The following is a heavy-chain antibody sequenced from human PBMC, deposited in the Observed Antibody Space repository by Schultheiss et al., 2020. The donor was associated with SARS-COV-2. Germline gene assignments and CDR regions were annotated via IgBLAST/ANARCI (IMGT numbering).Heavy chain of an antibody. V-gene: IGHV3-73*01. CDR1: GFTFSGSA. CDR3: AHARWNGMDV. D-gene: IGHD4-23*01. CDR2: IRSKANSYAT. J-gene: IGHJ6*02. Sequence: GGSLRLSCAASGFTFSGSAMHWVRQASGKGLEWVGRIRSKANSYATAYAASVKGRFTISRDDSKNTAYLQMNSLRAEDTAVYYCAHARWNGMDVWGQGTTVTVSS.